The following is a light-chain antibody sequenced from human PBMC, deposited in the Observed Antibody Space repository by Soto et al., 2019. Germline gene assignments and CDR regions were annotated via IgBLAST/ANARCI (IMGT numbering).Light chain of an antibody. J-gene: IGLJ1*01. CDR3: QSYDDSLSGSGV. CDR2: SFN. CDR1: RSNIGAGYD. V-gene: IGLV1-40*01. Sequence: QSVLTQPPSVSGAPGQTVTISCTGSRSNIGAGYDIHWYQFLPGTAPKLLLYSFNKRPSGIPDRFSGSKSGTSASLAITGRQPEDEADYYCQSYDDSLSGSGVFGTGTKLTVL.